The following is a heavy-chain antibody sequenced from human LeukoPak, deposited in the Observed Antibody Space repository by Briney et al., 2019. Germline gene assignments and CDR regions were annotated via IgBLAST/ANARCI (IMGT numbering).Heavy chain of an antibody. V-gene: IGHV3-21*01. CDR2: ISSSSSYI. D-gene: IGHD5-12*01. CDR3: ANHGSGYNFDY. J-gene: IGHJ4*02. CDR1: GFTFSSCS. Sequence: GGSLRLSCAASGFTFSSCSMNWVRQAPGKGLEWVSSISSSSSYIYYADSVKGRFTISRDNAKNSLYLQMNSLRAEDTAVYYCANHGSGYNFDYWGQGTLVTVSS.